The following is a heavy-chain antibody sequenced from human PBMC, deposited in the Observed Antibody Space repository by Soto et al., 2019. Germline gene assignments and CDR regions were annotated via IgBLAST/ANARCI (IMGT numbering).Heavy chain of an antibody. J-gene: IGHJ4*02. Sequence: ETLSLTCTVSGGSISSCSYYWGWIRQPPGKGLEWIGSIYYSGSTYYNPSLKSRVTISVDTSKNQFSLKLSSVTAADTAVYYCAGYYDFWSGYYTGAYYWGQGTLVTVSS. D-gene: IGHD3-3*01. CDR3: AGYYDFWSGYYTGAYY. CDR2: IYYSGST. CDR1: GGSISSCSYY. V-gene: IGHV4-39*01.